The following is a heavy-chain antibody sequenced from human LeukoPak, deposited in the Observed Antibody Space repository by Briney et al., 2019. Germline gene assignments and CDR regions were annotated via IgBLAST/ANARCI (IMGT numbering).Heavy chain of an antibody. D-gene: IGHD6-13*01. CDR1: GYTFTSYG. Sequence: ASVKVSCKASGYTFTSYGISWVRQAPGQGLEWMGWISAYNGNTNYAQKLQGRVTMTTDTSTSTAYMELRSLRSDDTAVYYCARYSFTSSSWYSDAFDIWGQGTMVTVSS. CDR3: ARYSFTSSSWYSDAFDI. V-gene: IGHV1-18*01. J-gene: IGHJ3*02. CDR2: ISAYNGNT.